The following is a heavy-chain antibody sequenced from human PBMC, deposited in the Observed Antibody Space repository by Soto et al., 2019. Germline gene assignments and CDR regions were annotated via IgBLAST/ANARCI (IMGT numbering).Heavy chain of an antibody. Sequence: PSETLSLTCAVYGGSFSGYYWSWIRQPPGKGLEWIGEINHSGSTNYNPSLKSRVTISVDTSKNQFSLKLSSVTAADTAVYYCARGSSMEEEYYYYYYYMDVWGKGTTVTVSS. J-gene: IGHJ6*03. D-gene: IGHD2-8*01. CDR2: INHSGST. CDR3: ARGSSMEEEYYYYYYYMDV. CDR1: GGSFSGYY. V-gene: IGHV4-34*01.